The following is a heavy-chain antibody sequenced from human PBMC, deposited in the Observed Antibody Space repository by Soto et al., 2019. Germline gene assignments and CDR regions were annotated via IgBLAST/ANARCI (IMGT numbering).Heavy chain of an antibody. J-gene: IGHJ4*02. CDR2: VNPSGGHT. Sequence: QVQLVQSGAEVKKPGASVKVSCKASGDTFTDYYIHWVRQAPGQGLEWMGTVNPSGGHTTYAQDFLGKVTMTRDTYTSTPYMELTSLTSEDTDVYYCARGGPVVVVTAALGYWCQGNLVTVSS. V-gene: IGHV1-46*01. CDR3: ARGGPVVVVTAALGY. CDR1: GDTFTDYY. D-gene: IGHD2-21*02.